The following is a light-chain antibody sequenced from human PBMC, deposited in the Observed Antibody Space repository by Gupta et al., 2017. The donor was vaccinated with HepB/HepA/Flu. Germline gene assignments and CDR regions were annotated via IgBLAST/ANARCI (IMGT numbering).Light chain of an antibody. V-gene: IGLV2-11*01. Sequence: SALTQPRSVSGSPGQSVTISCTGTSSDVGGYNYVSWYQQLPGKAPKLLIYDVTKRPSGVPDRFSGSKSANAASLTISGLQAEDEADYYCCSGTGDHIYVFGSGTKVTVL. CDR3: CSGTGDHIYV. CDR2: DVT. J-gene: IGLJ1*01. CDR1: SSDVGGYNY.